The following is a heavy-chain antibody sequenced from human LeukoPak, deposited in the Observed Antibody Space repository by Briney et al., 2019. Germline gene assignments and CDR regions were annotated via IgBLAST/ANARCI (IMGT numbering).Heavy chain of an antibody. D-gene: IGHD3-22*01. V-gene: IGHV3-30*18. CDR3: AKDRVYYDSSGSLDY. CDR2: ISYDGSNK. J-gene: IGHJ4*02. Sequence: PGGSLRLSCAASGFTFSSYGMHWVRQAPGKGLEWVAVISYDGSNKYYADSVKGRFTISRDNSKNTLYLQMNSLRAEDTAVYYCAKDRVYYDSSGSLDYWGQGTLVTVSS. CDR1: GFTFSSYG.